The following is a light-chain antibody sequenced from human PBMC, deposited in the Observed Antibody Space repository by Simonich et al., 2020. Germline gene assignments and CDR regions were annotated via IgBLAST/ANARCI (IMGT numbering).Light chain of an antibody. CDR3: QSYDSAWV. Sequence: NFMLTQPHSVSESPGKTVTISCTRSSGSIASNYVQWYQQRPGSAPNTVIYEANQRPSGVPDLFSGSIDSSSNSASLTISGLKTEDEADYYCQSYDSAWVFGGGTKLSVL. J-gene: IGLJ3*02. CDR2: EAN. V-gene: IGLV6-57*03. CDR1: SGSIASNY.